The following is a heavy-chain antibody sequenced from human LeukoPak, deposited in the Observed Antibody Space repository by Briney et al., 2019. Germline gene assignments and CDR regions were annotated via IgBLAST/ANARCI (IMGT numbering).Heavy chain of an antibody. CDR3: AKDRAYRDYEVSDF. D-gene: IGHD4-17*01. Sequence: GGSLRLSCAASGFTFTTYAMSWVRQAPGKGLEWVSAISGGGDSTYYADSVKGRFTISRDNSKKTLYLQMSSLRAEDTAVYYCAKDRAYRDYEVSDFWGQGTLVTVSS. CDR2: ISGGGDST. CDR1: GFTFTTYA. V-gene: IGHV3-23*01. J-gene: IGHJ4*02.